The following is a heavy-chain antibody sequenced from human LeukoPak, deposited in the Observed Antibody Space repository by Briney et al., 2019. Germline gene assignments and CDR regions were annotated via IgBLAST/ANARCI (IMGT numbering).Heavy chain of an antibody. Sequence: PGESLKISCKGSGYSFTSYWIGWVRQMPGKGLEWMGIIYPGDSDTRYSPSFQGQVTISADKSISTAYLQWSSLKASDTAMYYCARHTDNWEENPTDYFDYWGQGTLVTVSS. J-gene: IGHJ4*02. V-gene: IGHV5-51*01. CDR2: IYPGDSDT. CDR1: GYSFTSYW. CDR3: ARHTDNWEENPTDYFDY. D-gene: IGHD1-1*01.